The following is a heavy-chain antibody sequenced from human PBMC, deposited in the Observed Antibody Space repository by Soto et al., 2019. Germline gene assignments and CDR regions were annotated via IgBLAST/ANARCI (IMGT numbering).Heavy chain of an antibody. CDR2: IYYSGST. CDR1: GGSISNNNYY. V-gene: IGHV4-39*07. CDR3: ARGYSSSSSLYYYYYYGMDV. J-gene: IGHJ6*02. D-gene: IGHD6-13*01. Sequence: SETLSLTCTVSGGSISNNNYYWGWIRQPPGKGLEWIGNIYYSGSTYYNPSLKSRVTISVDTSKNQFSLKLSSVTAADTAVYYCARGYSSSSSLYYYYYYGMDVWGQGTTVTVSS.